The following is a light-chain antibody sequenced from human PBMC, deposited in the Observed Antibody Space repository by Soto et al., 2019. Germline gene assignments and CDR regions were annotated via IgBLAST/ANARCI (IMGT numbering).Light chain of an antibody. Sequence: DIQMTQSPSTLSASVGERVTTTCLASQSIGRSLNWHQQKPGKAPNVLINVASTLRSGVPSRFSGSGSGTDFNLTINSLQPEDFATYFCQQSVTTPLTFGGGTKVDIK. CDR2: VAS. V-gene: IGKV1-39*01. CDR1: QSIGRS. J-gene: IGKJ4*01. CDR3: QQSVTTPLT.